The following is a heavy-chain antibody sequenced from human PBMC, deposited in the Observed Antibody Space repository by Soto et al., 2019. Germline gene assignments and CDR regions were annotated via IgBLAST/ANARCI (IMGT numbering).Heavy chain of an antibody. V-gene: IGHV3-23*01. CDR1: GFTFSGYA. J-gene: IGHJ6*03. CDR3: AKDLGYSSSWYWYYYYMDV. CDR2: ISGSGGST. D-gene: IGHD6-13*01. Sequence: GGSLRLSCAASGFTFSGYAMSWVSQAPGKGLEWVSAISGSGGSTYYADSVKGRFTISRDNSKNTLYLQMNSLRAEDTAVYYCAKDLGYSSSWYWYYYYMDVWGKGTTVTVSS.